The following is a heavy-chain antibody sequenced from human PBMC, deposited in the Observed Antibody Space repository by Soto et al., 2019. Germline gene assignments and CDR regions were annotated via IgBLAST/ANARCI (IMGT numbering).Heavy chain of an antibody. Sequence: QVQLVQSGAEVKKPGASVKVSCKASGYTFTSYAMHWVRQAPGQRLEWMGWINAGNGNTKYSPKFQGRVTITRDTSASTAYMELSSLRSEDTAVYYCARAHPYCSGGSCSWGWFDPWGQGTLVTVSS. J-gene: IGHJ5*02. CDR2: INAGNGNT. CDR1: GYTFTSYA. D-gene: IGHD2-15*01. V-gene: IGHV1-3*01. CDR3: ARAHPYCSGGSCSWGWFDP.